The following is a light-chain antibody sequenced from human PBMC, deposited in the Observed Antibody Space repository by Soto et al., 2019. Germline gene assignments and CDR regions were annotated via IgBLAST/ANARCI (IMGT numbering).Light chain of an antibody. V-gene: IGKV1-39*01. Sequence: IQLTQSPSSLSASAGDSVTITCRASKAIGSSFAWYQQKPGKAPNLLIHAASSLQSGVPSRFSGSGSGTDFTLTISSLQPEDFATYYCQQSYSTPWTFGQGTKVDIK. CDR1: KAIGSS. J-gene: IGKJ1*01. CDR2: AAS. CDR3: QQSYSTPWT.